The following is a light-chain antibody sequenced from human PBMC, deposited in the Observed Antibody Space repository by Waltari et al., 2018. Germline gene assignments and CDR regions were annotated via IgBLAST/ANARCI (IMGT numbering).Light chain of an antibody. J-gene: IGKJ2*01. CDR1: QSVSSSY. CDR3: QHFGYT. Sequence: EIVLTQYPGTLSLSPGERATLSCRASQSVSSSYVAWYQQKPGQAPRLLIYRASSRATGIPDRFSGSGSGTDFTLSISRLEPEDFAVYYCQHFGYTFGQGTKLEIK. V-gene: IGKV3-20*01. CDR2: RAS.